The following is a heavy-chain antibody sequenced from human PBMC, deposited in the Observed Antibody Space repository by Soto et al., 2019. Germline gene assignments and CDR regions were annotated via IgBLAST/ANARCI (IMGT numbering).Heavy chain of an antibody. CDR1: GYTFTSYA. CDR2: INTNTGNP. V-gene: IGHV7-4-1*01. CDR3: ARDSYYDFWSGYWQYYYYGMDV. D-gene: IGHD3-3*01. Sequence: QVQLVQSGSELKKHGASVKVSCKASGYTFTSYAMNWVRQAPGQGLEWMGWINTNTGNPTYAQGFTGRFVFSLDTSVSTAYLQICSLKAEDTAVYYCARDSYYDFWSGYWQYYYYGMDVWGQGTTVTVSS. J-gene: IGHJ6*02.